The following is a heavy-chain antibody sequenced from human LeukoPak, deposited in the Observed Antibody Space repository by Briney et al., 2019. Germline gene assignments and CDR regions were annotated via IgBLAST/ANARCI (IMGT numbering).Heavy chain of an antibody. Sequence: PSETLSLTCAVYGGSFSGYYWSWIRQPPGKGLEWIGEINHSGSTNYNPSLKSRVTISVDTSKNQFSLKLSSVTAADTAVYYCARQRRDGYKANDYWGQGTLVTVSS. V-gene: IGHV4-34*01. CDR3: ARQRRDGYKANDY. J-gene: IGHJ4*02. D-gene: IGHD5-24*01. CDR1: GGSFSGYY. CDR2: INHSGST.